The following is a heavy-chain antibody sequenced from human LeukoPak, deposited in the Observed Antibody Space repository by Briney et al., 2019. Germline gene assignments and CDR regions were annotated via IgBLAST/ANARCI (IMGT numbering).Heavy chain of an antibody. CDR2: ISGSGGST. Sequence: GGSLRLSCAASGFTFSSYAMSWVRQAPGKGLEWVSAISGSGGSTYYADSVKGRFTISRDNSKNTLYLQMNSLRAEDTAVYYCAKMGRCSSTSCYRIPHDSSGFTYPYYFDYWGQGTLVTVSS. J-gene: IGHJ4*02. CDR1: GFTFSSYA. V-gene: IGHV3-23*01. D-gene: IGHD2-2*01. CDR3: AKMGRCSSTSCYRIPHDSSGFTYPYYFDY.